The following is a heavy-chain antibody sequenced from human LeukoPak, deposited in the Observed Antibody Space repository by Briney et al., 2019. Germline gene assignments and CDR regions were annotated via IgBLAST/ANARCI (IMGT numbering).Heavy chain of an antibody. J-gene: IGHJ3*02. CDR1: GGSISSTNHY. Sequence: PSETLSPTCTVSGGSISSTNHYWGWISQPPGKGLEWIGSIYYSGSTYYNPSLKSRVTISVDTSKNQFSLKLSSVTAADTAVYYCTRLPTAIDAFDIWGQGTMVTVSS. CDR2: IYYSGST. D-gene: IGHD2-2*01. CDR3: TRLPTAIDAFDI. V-gene: IGHV4-39*01.